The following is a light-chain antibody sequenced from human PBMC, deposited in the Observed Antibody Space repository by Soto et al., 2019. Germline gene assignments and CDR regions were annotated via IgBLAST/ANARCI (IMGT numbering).Light chain of an antibody. CDR2: HNS. J-gene: IGLJ1*01. Sequence: QSVLTQPPSVSGAPGQMVTISCTGSSSNIGAGYDVHWYQQLPGTAPKLLIYHNSNRPSGVPDRFSGSKSGTSASLAITGLQAEDEADYYCQSYDSSLSGSRVFGKGTKVTVL. CDR1: SSNIGAGYD. CDR3: QSYDSSLSGSRV. V-gene: IGLV1-40*01.